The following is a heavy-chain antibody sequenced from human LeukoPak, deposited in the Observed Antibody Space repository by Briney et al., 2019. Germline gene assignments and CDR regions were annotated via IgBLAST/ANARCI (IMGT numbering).Heavy chain of an antibody. CDR3: ARAVVQQLVLGDYFDY. J-gene: IGHJ4*02. CDR1: GYTFTGYY. V-gene: IGHV1-2*04. D-gene: IGHD6-13*01. CDR2: INPNSGGT. Sequence: EASVKVSCKASGYTFTGYYMHWVRQAPGQGLEWMGWINPNSGGTNYAQKFQGWVTMTRDTSISTAYMELSRLRSDNTAVYYCARAVVQQLVLGDYFDYWGQGTLVTVSS.